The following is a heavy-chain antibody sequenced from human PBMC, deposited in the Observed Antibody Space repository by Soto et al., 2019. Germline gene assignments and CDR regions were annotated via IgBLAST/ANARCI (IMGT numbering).Heavy chain of an antibody. V-gene: IGHV1-69*12. CDR2: IIPIFGTA. J-gene: IGHJ4*02. D-gene: IGHD2-15*01. CDR1: GGTFSSYA. Sequence: QVQLAQSGAEVKKPGSSVKVSCKASGGTFSSYAISWVRQAPGQGLEWMGGIIPIFGTANYAQKFQGRVTITADESTSTAYMELSSRRSEDTAVYYCARESRYCSGGSCYFLPGIDYWGQGTLVTVSS. CDR3: ARESRYCSGGSCYFLPGIDY.